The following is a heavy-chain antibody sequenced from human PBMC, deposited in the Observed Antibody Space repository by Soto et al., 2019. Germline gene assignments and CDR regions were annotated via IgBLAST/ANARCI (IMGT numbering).Heavy chain of an antibody. D-gene: IGHD6-13*01. CDR1: GFTFSSYA. CDR2: ISGSGGST. CDR3: AKDRRSSSWYRWFDP. V-gene: IGHV3-23*01. J-gene: IGHJ5*02. Sequence: GGSLRLSCAASGFTFSSYAMSWVRQAPGKGLEWVSAISGSGGSTYYADSVKGRFTISRDNSKNTLYLQMNSLRAEDTAVYYCAKDRRSSSWYRWFDPWGQGTLVTVSS.